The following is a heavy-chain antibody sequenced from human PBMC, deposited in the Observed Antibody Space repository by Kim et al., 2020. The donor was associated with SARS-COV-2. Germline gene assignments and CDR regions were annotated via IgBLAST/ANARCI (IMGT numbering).Heavy chain of an antibody. CDR1: GGSISSSSYY. CDR3: ARGPDNTYYYGSGIIDY. CDR2: IYYSGST. Sequence: SETLSLTCTVSGGSISSSSYYWGWIRQPPGKGLEWIGSIYYSGSTYYNPSLKSRVTISVDTSKNQFSLKLSSVTAADTAVYYCARGPDNTYYYGSGIIDYWGQGTLVTVSS. D-gene: IGHD3-10*01. J-gene: IGHJ4*02. V-gene: IGHV4-39*07.